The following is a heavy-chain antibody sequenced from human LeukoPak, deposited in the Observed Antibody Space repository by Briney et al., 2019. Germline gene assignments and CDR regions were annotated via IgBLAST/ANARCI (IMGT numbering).Heavy chain of an antibody. Sequence: GGSLRLSCAASGFTVSSNYMSWVRQAPGKGLEWVSYISSSSSVTHYADSVKGRFTISRDNAKNSLYLQMNSPRAEDTAVYYCARDIGWELRGYFDYWGQGTLVTVSS. D-gene: IGHD1-26*01. CDR1: GFTVSSNY. V-gene: IGHV3-11*06. J-gene: IGHJ4*02. CDR3: ARDIGWELRGYFDY. CDR2: ISSSSSVT.